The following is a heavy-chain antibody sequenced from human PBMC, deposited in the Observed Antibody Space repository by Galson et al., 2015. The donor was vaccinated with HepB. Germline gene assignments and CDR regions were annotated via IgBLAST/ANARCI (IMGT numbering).Heavy chain of an antibody. V-gene: IGHV4-59*01. CDR3: ARDGGVSSGWFDY. J-gene: IGHJ4*02. Sequence: SLTCTVSGGSISSYYWSWIRQPPGKGLEWIGYTYYSGSTNYNPSLKSRVTISVDTSKNQFSLKLSSVTAADTAVYYCARDGGVSSGWFDYWGQGTLVTVSS. CDR1: GGSISSYY. CDR2: TYYSGST. D-gene: IGHD6-19*01.